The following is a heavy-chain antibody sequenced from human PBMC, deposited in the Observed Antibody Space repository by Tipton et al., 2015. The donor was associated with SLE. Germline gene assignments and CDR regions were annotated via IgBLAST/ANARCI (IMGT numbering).Heavy chain of an antibody. J-gene: IGHJ4*02. D-gene: IGHD6-6*01. CDR3: ARGGFLSIAARRRGYYFDY. CDR1: GYSISSGYY. Sequence: TLSLTCAVSGYSISSGYYWGWIRQPPGKGLEWIGSIYHSGSTYYNPPLKSRVTISVDTSKNQFSLKLSSVTAADTAVYYCARGGFLSIAARRRGYYFDYWGQGTLVTVSS. CDR2: IYHSGST. V-gene: IGHV4-38-2*01.